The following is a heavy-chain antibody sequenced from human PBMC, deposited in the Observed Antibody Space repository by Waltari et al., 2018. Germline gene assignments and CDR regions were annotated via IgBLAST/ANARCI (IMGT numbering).Heavy chain of an antibody. CDR2: IYPGDSDA. CDR1: GYSFTSYW. Sequence: VQLVQSGAAVNKPGESLKISCKGSGYSFTSYWIGWVRQMPGKGLEWMGIIYPGDSDARYSPSFEGQVTISADNSITTAYLQWSSLKASDTAMYYCARRGLEAAGWYFDYWGQGTLVTVSS. D-gene: IGHD6-25*01. J-gene: IGHJ4*02. CDR3: ARRGLEAAGWYFDY. V-gene: IGHV5-51*01.